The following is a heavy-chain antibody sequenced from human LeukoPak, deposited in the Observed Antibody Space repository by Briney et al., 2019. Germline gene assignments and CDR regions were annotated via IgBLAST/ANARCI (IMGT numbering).Heavy chain of an antibody. D-gene: IGHD6-13*01. J-gene: IGHJ4*02. CDR1: GYTFTSYA. CDR2: INAGNGNT. Sequence: EASVNVSCKASGYTFTSYAMHWVRQAPGQRLEWMGWINAGNGNTKYSQKFQGRVTITRDTSASTAYMELSSLRSEDTAVYYCARDGGIAAAGFDYWGQGTLVTVSS. CDR3: ARDGGIAAAGFDY. V-gene: IGHV1-3*01.